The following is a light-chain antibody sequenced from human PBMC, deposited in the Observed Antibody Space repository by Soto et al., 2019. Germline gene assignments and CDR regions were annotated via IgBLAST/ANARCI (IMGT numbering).Light chain of an antibody. CDR2: AAS. J-gene: IGKJ2*02. CDR1: QSLSSY. Sequence: DIQMTQSPSSLSASVGDRVTITCRASQSLSSYLNWYQQKQGKAPKLLIYAASSLQSGVTSRFSGSGSGTDFTLTISSLQPEDFATYYCQQSYSTPRTFGQGTKLEIK. CDR3: QQSYSTPRT. V-gene: IGKV1-39*01.